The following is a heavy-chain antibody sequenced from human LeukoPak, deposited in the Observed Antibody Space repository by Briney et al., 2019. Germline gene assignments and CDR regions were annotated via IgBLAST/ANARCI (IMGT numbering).Heavy chain of an antibody. CDR3: ARHSASSSWYVYFDY. D-gene: IGHD6-13*01. J-gene: IGHJ4*02. V-gene: IGHV5-51*01. CDR1: GYSFTSYW. Sequence: GESLQISCKGSGYSFTSYWIGWVRQLPGKGLEWMGIIYPGDSDTRYSPSFQGQVTISADKSISTAYLQWSSLKASDTAMYYCARHSASSSWYVYFDYWGQGTLVTVSS. CDR2: IYPGDSDT.